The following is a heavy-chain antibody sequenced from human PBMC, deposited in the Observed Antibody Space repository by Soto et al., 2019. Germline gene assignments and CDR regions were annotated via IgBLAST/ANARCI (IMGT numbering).Heavy chain of an antibody. CDR1: GGSVSSGSYY. CDR2: IYYSGST. V-gene: IGHV4-61*01. J-gene: IGHJ4*02. Sequence: SETLSLTCTVSGGSVSSGSYYWSWIRQPPGKGLEWIGYIYYSGSTIYYADSVKGRFTISRDNAKNSLYLQMNSLRAEDTAVYYCARDPYTYWGQGTLVTVSS. CDR3: ARDPYTY.